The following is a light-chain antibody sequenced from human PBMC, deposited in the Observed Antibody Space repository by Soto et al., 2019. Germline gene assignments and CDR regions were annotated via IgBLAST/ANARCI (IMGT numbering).Light chain of an antibody. CDR3: QQYNVWPLT. CDR2: VAS. J-gene: IGKJ4*01. V-gene: IGKV3-15*01. Sequence: EIVMTQSPVTLSVSPGDRATLSCRASQSVNSNLAWYQHKPGQTPKLIIYVASTRATGIPARFSGSGSGTEFTLTISSLQSEDFAVYCCQQYNVWPLTFGGGTKVEF. CDR1: QSVNSN.